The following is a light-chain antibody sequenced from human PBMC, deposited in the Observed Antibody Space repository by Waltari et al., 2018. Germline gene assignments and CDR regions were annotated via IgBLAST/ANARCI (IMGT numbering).Light chain of an antibody. CDR1: QSVSSN. CDR2: GAS. J-gene: IGKJ5*01. Sequence: EIMMTQSRATLSVSPGERATLSCRASQSVSSNLAWYQQKPGQAPRLLIYGASTRATGVPARFSGSGSGTEFTLTISNLQSEDFAVYYCQQYNNWPPITFGQGTRLEIE. CDR3: QQYNNWPPIT. V-gene: IGKV3-15*01.